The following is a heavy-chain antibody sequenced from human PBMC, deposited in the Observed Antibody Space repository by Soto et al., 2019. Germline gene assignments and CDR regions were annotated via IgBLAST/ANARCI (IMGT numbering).Heavy chain of an antibody. Sequence: GESLTISCASSGYSFTRYWIGWVRQMPGKGLEWMGIIHPGDSDTKYSPSFQGQVTISVDKSITTAYLQWSSLKASDTAMYYCARTPGPEVAASLEYYYLSGMDVWGQGTTVTVSS. V-gene: IGHV5-51*01. CDR1: GYSFTRYW. D-gene: IGHD2-15*01. CDR3: ARTPGPEVAASLEYYYLSGMDV. CDR2: IHPGDSDT. J-gene: IGHJ6*02.